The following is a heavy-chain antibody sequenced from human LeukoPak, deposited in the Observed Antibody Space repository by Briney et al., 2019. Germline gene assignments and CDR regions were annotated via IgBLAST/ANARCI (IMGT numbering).Heavy chain of an antibody. Sequence: SETLSLTCTVSGDSISGYYWSWIRQPPGKGLEWIGYIFYSGSTNYNPSLKSRVTISIDTSKNQFSLKLSSVTAADTAIYYCATSWGSAAVIDYWGRGTRVTVSS. J-gene: IGHJ4*02. D-gene: IGHD2-21*01. CDR2: IFYSGST. V-gene: IGHV4-59*03. CDR1: GDSISGYY. CDR3: ATSWGSAAVIDY.